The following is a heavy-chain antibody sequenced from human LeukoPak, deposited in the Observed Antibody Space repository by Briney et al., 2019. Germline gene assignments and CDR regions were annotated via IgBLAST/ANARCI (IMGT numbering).Heavy chain of an antibody. Sequence: GGSLRLSRAPSGFTFSRYGMQWVRQPAGKGLEWVAFISFDGNNKYYADSVHDRFTLSRDNSKNTLYLQMNSLRAEDTAVYYCAKIGYSYGLGFDYWGQGTLVTVSS. D-gene: IGHD5-18*01. V-gene: IGHV3-30*18. J-gene: IGHJ4*02. CDR1: GFTFSRYG. CDR2: ISFDGNNK. CDR3: AKIGYSYGLGFDY.